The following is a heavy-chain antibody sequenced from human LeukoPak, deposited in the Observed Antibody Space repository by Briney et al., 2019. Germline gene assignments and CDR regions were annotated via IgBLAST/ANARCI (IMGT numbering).Heavy chain of an antibody. Sequence: SETLSLTCTVPGGSISSYYWSWIRQPPGKGLEWIGYIYYSGSTNYNPSLKSRVTISVDTSKNQFSLKLSSVTAADTAVYYCARWGAPYYYDSSGYYAFDYWGQGTLVTVSS. D-gene: IGHD3-22*01. CDR1: GGSISSYY. V-gene: IGHV4-59*01. CDR3: ARWGAPYYYDSSGYYAFDY. J-gene: IGHJ4*02. CDR2: IYYSGST.